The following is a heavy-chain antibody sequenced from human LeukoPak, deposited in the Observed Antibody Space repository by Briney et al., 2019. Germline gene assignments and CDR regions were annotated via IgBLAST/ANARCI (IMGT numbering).Heavy chain of an antibody. V-gene: IGHV3-48*03. CDR2: ISITGSTT. Sequence: GGSLRLSCAASGFTFSTYEMDWVRQAPGKGLEWISYISITGSTTYYADSVRGRITISRDNAKSSLYLQMNSLRVEDTAVYYCAELGITMIGGVWGKGTTVTISS. J-gene: IGHJ6*04. CDR1: GFTFSTYE. CDR3: AELGITMIGGV. D-gene: IGHD3-10*02.